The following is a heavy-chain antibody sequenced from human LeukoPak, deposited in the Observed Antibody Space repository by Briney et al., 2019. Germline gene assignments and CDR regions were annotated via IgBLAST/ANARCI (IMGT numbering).Heavy chain of an antibody. CDR2: ISYDGSNK. J-gene: IGHJ3*02. CDR3: AKDKGDYGVRDAFDI. Sequence: PGGSLRLSCAASGLTFSSYGMHWVRQAPGRGLEWVAVISYDGSNKYYADSVKGRFTISRDNSKNTLYLQMNSLRAEDTAVYYCAKDKGDYGVRDAFDIWGQGTMVTVSS. D-gene: IGHD4-17*01. V-gene: IGHV3-30*18. CDR1: GLTFSSYG.